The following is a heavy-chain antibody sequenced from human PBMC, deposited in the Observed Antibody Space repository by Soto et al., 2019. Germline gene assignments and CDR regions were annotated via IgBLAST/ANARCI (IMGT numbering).Heavy chain of an antibody. Sequence: QVQLVQSGAEVKKPGASVKVSCKASGYTFTSYTITWVRQAPGQGLEWMGWINPYNSNINYAQKFQDRVTMTTDTSTSTAYMELRSLRSDDTALYYCARVDAYNQPNFGYWGQGTLVTVSS. CDR2: INPYNSNI. V-gene: IGHV1-18*01. D-gene: IGHD1-1*01. CDR1: GYTFTSYT. J-gene: IGHJ4*02. CDR3: ARVDAYNQPNFGY.